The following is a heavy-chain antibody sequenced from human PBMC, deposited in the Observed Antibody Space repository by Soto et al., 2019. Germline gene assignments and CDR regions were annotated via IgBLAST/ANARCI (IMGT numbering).Heavy chain of an antibody. J-gene: IGHJ6*03. CDR3: AKDPPYYYFYYMDV. Sequence: EVHLWESGGGLVQPGGSLRLSCAASGFSFNIYAMKWVRQAPGKWVECVSAISAGGGNTYYADSVMGRFTNPRDNSKNTLYLQMNSLRADGPGVYYCAKDPPYYYFYYMDVWGKGTTVTVPS. CDR1: GFSFNIYA. V-gene: IGHV3-23*01. CDR2: ISAGGGNT.